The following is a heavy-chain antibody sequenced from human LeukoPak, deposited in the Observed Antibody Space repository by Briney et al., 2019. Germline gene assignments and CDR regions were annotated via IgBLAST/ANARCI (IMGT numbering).Heavy chain of an antibody. CDR1: GFTFSSYW. CDR3: ATTYYDFWSGYFGQYYFDY. V-gene: IGHV3-7*01. CDR2: IKQDGSEK. J-gene: IGHJ4*02. Sequence: PGGSLRLSCAASGFTFSSYWVSWVRQAPGKGLEWVANIKQDGSEKYYVDSVKGRFTISRDNAKNSLYLQMNSLRAEDTAVYYCATTYYDFWSGYFGQYYFDYWGQGTLVTVSS. D-gene: IGHD3-3*01.